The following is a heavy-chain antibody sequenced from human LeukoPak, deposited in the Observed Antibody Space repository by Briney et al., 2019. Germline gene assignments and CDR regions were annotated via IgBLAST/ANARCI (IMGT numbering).Heavy chain of an antibody. J-gene: IGHJ6*02. CDR3: ARDRVLLWFGELLSGYYYYGMDV. CDR1: GGSISSYY. Sequence: KPSETLSLTCTVSGGSISSYYWSWIRQPPGKGLEWIGYIYYSGSTNYNPSLKSRVTISVDTSKNQFSLKLSSVTAADTAVYYCARDRVLLWFGELLSGYYYYGMDVWGQGTTVTVS. D-gene: IGHD3-10*01. CDR2: IYYSGST. V-gene: IGHV4-59*01.